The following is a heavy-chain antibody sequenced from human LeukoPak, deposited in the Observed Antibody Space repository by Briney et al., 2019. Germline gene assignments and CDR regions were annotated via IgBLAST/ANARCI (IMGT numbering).Heavy chain of an antibody. CDR2: ISSSSSTI. D-gene: IGHD3-3*01. V-gene: IGHV3-48*04. CDR3: ATLYDFWSGQTVFQH. J-gene: IGHJ1*01. CDR1: GFTFSSYS. Sequence: AGGSLRLSCAASGFTFSSYSMNWVRQAPGKGLEWVSYISSSSSTIYYADSVKGRFTISRDNAKISLYLQMNSLRAEDTAVYYCATLYDFWSGQTVFQHWGQGTLVTVSS.